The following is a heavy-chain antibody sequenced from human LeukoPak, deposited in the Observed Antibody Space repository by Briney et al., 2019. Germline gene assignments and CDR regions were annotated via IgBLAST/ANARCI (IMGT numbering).Heavy chain of an antibody. D-gene: IGHD1-26*01. CDR1: GFTVSSNY. CDR3: ARGALSESYPYYFDY. J-gene: IGHJ4*02. V-gene: IGHV3-53*01. CDR2: MYSGGST. Sequence: GGSLRLSCAASGFTVSSNYMSWVRQAPGKGLEWVSVMYSGGSTYYADSVKGRFTISRDNSKNTLYLQMNSLRAEDPAVYYCARGALSESYPYYFDYWGQGTLVTVSS.